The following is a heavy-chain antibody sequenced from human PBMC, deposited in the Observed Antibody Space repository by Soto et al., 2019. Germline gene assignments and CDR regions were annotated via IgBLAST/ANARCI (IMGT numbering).Heavy chain of an antibody. V-gene: IGHV1-3*01. CDR2: INAGNGYS. Sequence: ASVKVSCTASGYTFTSYAMHWVRQAPGQRLEWMGWINAGNGYSKYSQKFQGRVTITRDTSASTAYMELSSLRSEDTALYYCARHRPQEDGSKKGFDHWGQGTLVTVSS. CDR3: ARHRPQEDGSKKGFDH. CDR1: GYTFTSYA. D-gene: IGHD2-15*01. J-gene: IGHJ4*02.